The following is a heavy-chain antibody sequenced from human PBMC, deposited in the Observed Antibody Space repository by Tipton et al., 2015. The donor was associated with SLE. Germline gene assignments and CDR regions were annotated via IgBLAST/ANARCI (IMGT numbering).Heavy chain of an antibody. CDR1: GVSISRGSYY. D-gene: IGHD4-17*01. CDR3: ARDSHTDYGVFYVGS. V-gene: IGHV4-61*09. Sequence: TLSLTCSVSGVSISRGSYYWTWVRQPAGKGLEWVGHIFSTGITDYHPPLKSRVSISADTSKNQFSLNLDSMTAADTAVYYCARDSHTDYGVFYVGSWGQGTLVTVSS. J-gene: IGHJ4*02. CDR2: IFSTGIT.